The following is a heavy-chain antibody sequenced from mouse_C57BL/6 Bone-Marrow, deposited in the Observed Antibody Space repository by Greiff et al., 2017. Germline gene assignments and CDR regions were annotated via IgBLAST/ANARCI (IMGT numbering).Heavy chain of an antibody. CDR1: GYSITSGYY. D-gene: IGHD1-1*01. J-gene: IGHJ1*03. CDR2: ISYDGSN. CDR3: AREDGSSYLYWYFDV. Sequence: VQLKESGPGLVKPSQSLSLTCSVTGYSITSGYYWNWIRQFPGNKLEWMGYISYDGSNNYNPSLKNRISITRDTSKNQFFLKLNSVTTEDTATYYCAREDGSSYLYWYFDVWGTGTTVTVSS. V-gene: IGHV3-6*01.